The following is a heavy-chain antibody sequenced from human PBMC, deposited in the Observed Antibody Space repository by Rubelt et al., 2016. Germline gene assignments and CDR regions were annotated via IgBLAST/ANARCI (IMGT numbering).Heavy chain of an antibody. CDR3: ARSSVAARSIGY. J-gene: IGHJ4*02. V-gene: IGHV1-8*01. CDR2: LNPNSGYT. D-gene: IGHD6-6*01. Sequence: QVQLVQSGAEVKKPGASVKVSCKASGYTFTNYDITWVRQAPGQGLEWMGWLNPNSGYTGYAQKFQGRVTMTRNTTITTAYMEMSSLRSEDTAVYYCARSSVAARSIGYWCQGTLVTVSS. CDR1: GYTFTNYD.